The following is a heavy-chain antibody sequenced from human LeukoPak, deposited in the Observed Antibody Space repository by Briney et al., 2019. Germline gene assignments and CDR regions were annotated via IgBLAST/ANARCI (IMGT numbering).Heavy chain of an antibody. CDR2: ISSSSSYI. Sequence: PGGSLRLSCAASGFTFSSYSMNWVRQAPGKGLEWVSSISSSSSYIYYADSVKGRFTISRDNAKNSLYQQMNSLRAEDTAVYYCARTPRFLEWLMDVWGKGTTVTVSS. V-gene: IGHV3-21*01. CDR3: ARTPRFLEWLMDV. CDR1: GFTFSSYS. D-gene: IGHD3-3*01. J-gene: IGHJ6*04.